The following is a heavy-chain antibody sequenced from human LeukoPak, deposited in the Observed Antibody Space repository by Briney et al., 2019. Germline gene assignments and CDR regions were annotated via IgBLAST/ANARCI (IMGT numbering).Heavy chain of an antibody. CDR2: IYYSGST. J-gene: IGHJ3*02. CDR3: ARDKVAQVVHDAFDI. CDR1: GGSISSYY. V-gene: IGHV4-59*01. Sequence: SETLSLTCTVSGGSISSYYWSWIRQPPGKGLEWIGYIYYSGSTNYNPSLKSRVTISVDTSKNQFSLKLSSVTAADTAVYYCARDKVAQVVHDAFDIWGQGTMVTVSS. D-gene: IGHD3-22*01.